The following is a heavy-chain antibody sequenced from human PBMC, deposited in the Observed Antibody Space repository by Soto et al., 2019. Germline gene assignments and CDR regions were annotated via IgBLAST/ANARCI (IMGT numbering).Heavy chain of an antibody. CDR3: ARDRGNYDYYCCSGMDG. V-gene: IGHV3-33*01. CDR2: IWYDGSNK. J-gene: IGHJ6*02. D-gene: IGHD4-4*01. CDR1: GFTFSSSG. Sequence: QVQLVESGGGVVQPGRSLRLSCAASGFTFSSSGMHWVRQAPGKGLEWVAVIWYDGSNKYYADSVKGRFTISRDISKSMLYLQMNSLRAEDTAVDYCARDRGNYDYYCCSGMDGWGQGTRVTVSS.